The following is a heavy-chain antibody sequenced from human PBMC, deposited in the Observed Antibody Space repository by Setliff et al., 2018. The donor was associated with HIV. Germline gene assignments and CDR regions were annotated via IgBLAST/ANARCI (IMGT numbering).Heavy chain of an antibody. CDR2: ISAYNGNT. J-gene: IGHJ3*02. D-gene: IGHD3-10*01. CDR1: GGTFTRNC. CDR3: AREGLIWFGELSLDDAFDI. V-gene: IGHV1-18*01. Sequence: ASVKVSCKVSGGTFTRNCISWVRQAPGQGLEWMGWISAYNGNTNYAQKLQGRVTMTTDTSTSTAYMELRSLRSDDTAVYYCAREGLIWFGELSLDDAFDIWGQGTMVTVSS.